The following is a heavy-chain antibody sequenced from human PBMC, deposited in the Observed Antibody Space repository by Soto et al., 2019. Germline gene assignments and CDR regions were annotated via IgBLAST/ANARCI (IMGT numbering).Heavy chain of an antibody. D-gene: IGHD3-3*01. J-gene: IGHJ5*02. CDR3: ARAQRDFWSGGIWWFDP. CDR1: GGSISSYY. V-gene: IGHV4-59*01. CDR2: IYYSGST. Sequence: SETLSLTCTVSGGSISSYYWSWIRQPPGKGLEWIGYIYYSGSTNYNPSLKSRVTISVDTSKNQFSLKLSSVTAADTAVYYCARAQRDFWSGGIWWFDPWGQGTLVTVSS.